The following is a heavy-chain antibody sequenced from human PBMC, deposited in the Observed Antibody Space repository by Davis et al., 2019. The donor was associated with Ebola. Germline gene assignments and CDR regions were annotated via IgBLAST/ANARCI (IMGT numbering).Heavy chain of an antibody. CDR1: GDTFTISY. Sequence: ASVKVSCKASGDTFTISYMHWVRQAPGQGLEWMAIINPSGESATYAQKFQGRVTMTRDTSISTAYMELSRLRSDDTAVYFCARGGITMMVVPRDYYYGMDVWGQGTTVTVSS. V-gene: IGHV1-46*01. D-gene: IGHD3-22*01. CDR2: INPSGESA. J-gene: IGHJ6*02. CDR3: ARGGITMMVVPRDYYYGMDV.